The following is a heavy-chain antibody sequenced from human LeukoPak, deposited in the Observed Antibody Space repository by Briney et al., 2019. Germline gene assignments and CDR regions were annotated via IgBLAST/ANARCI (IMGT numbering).Heavy chain of an antibody. V-gene: IGHV3-64D*09. CDR1: GFTFSSFA. D-gene: IGHD2-15*01. CDR2: ISRSGGGT. CDR3: VYQVMGVVE. Sequence: GGSLRLSCLASGFTFSSFAMHWVRQAPGKGLEYVSGISRSGGGTYYADSVQGRFTISRDNSKNTPYLQMSSLRPEDTAVHYCVYQVMGVVEWGQGTLVTVSS. J-gene: IGHJ1*01.